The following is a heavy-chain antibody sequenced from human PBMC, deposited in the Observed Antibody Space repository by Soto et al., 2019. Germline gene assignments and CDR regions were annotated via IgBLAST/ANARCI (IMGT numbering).Heavy chain of an antibody. Sequence: EVQLLESGGGLVQPGGSLRLSCAASGFTFSSYAMSWVRQALGKGLEYVSSISASGDGTYFANSVKVRFTTSRDNSKNTLYLQMNSLRVEDTAIYYCARTTVTKSLDYWGQGTIVAVSS. J-gene: IGHJ4*02. D-gene: IGHD4-17*01. V-gene: IGHV3-23*01. CDR2: ISASGDGT. CDR1: GFTFSSYA. CDR3: ARTTVTKSLDY.